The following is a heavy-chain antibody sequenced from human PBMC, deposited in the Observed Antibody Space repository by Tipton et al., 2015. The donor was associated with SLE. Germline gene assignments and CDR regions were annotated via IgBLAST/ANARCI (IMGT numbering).Heavy chain of an antibody. V-gene: IGHV1-18*01. CDR3: ALERWLQVLDS. CDR2: ISTYNGNT. D-gene: IGHD5-24*01. CDR1: GYTFTSYG. Sequence: QLVQSGAEVEKPGASVKVSCKASGYTFTSYGISWVRQAPGQGLEWMGWISTYNGNTHYAQNLQGRVTMTTDTSTNTAYMELRSLRSDDTAVYYCALERWLQVLDSWGQGTLVTVSS. J-gene: IGHJ4*02.